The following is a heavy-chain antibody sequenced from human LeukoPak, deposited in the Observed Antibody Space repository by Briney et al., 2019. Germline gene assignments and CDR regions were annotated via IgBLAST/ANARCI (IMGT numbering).Heavy chain of an antibody. J-gene: IGHJ5*02. V-gene: IGHV1-8*01. CDR2: MNPNSGNT. CDR1: GYTFTSYD. CDR3: ARESGIAGTDWFDP. Sequence: ASVKVSCKASGYTFTSYDINWVRQATGQGLEWMGWMNPNSGNTGYAQKFQGRVTMTRNTSISTAYMELSSLRSEDTAVYYCARESGIAGTDWFDPWGQGTLVTVSP. D-gene: IGHD6-13*01.